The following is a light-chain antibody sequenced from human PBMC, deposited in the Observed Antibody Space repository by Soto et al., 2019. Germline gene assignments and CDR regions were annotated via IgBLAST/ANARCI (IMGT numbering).Light chain of an antibody. CDR3: SSYTGSSTYV. J-gene: IGLJ1*01. Sequence: QSVLTQPASVSGSPGQSITISCTGTSSDVGGYNYVSWYQQHPGKAPKLMIYDVSNRPSGISNRFSGSKSGNTASLTISGLQDEDEADYYCSSYTGSSTYVFGTGTKLTVL. V-gene: IGLV2-14*01. CDR1: SSDVGGYNY. CDR2: DVS.